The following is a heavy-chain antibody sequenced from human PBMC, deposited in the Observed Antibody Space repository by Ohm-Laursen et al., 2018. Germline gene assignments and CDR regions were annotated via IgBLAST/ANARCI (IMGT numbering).Heavy chain of an antibody. CDR3: ARDGSGYYASGMDV. CDR1: GFTFSDYY. CDR2: ISSGGDTI. Sequence: SLRLSCAASGFTFSDYYITWIRQAPGKGLEWVSYISSGGDTIYYADSVKGRFTISRDNAKNSLYLQMNSLRAEDTAVYYCARDGSGYYASGMDVWGQGTTVTVSS. D-gene: IGHD3-22*01. V-gene: IGHV3-11*04. J-gene: IGHJ6*02.